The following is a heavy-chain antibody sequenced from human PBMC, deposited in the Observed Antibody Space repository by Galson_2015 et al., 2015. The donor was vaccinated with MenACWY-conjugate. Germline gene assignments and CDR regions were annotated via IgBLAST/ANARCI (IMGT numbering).Heavy chain of an antibody. CDR1: GGSISSYY. Sequence: ETLSLTCTVSGGSISSYYWSWIRQPPGKGLEWIGYICYSGSTNYNPSLKSRVTISVDTSKNQFSLKLSSVTAADTAVYYCASTTLWFGEFVFDPWGQGTLVTVSS. CDR3: ASTTLWFGEFVFDP. V-gene: IGHV4-59*08. J-gene: IGHJ5*02. D-gene: IGHD3-10*01. CDR2: ICYSGST.